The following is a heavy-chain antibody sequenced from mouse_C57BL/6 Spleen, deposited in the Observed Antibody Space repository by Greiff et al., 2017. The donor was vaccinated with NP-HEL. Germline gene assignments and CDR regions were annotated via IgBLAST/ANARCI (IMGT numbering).Heavy chain of an antibody. V-gene: IGHV5-16*01. D-gene: IGHD2-4*01. Sequence: HLVESEGGLVQPGSSMKLSCTASGFTFSDYYMAWVRQVPEKGLEWVANINYDGSSTYYLDSLKSRFIISRDNAKNILYLQMSSLKSEDTATYYCARVPMITTYYFDYWGQGTTLTVSS. CDR2: INYDGSST. CDR1: GFTFSDYY. CDR3: ARVPMITTYYFDY. J-gene: IGHJ2*01.